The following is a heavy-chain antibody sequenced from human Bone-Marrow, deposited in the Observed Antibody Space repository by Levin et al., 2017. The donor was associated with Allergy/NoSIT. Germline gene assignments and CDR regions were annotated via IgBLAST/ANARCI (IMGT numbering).Heavy chain of an antibody. CDR1: GFILSYYE. V-gene: IGHV3-48*03. CDR3: ARRATVTYYGMDV. CDR2: ISTTGTPI. J-gene: IGHJ6*02. D-gene: IGHD4-17*01. Sequence: PGGSLRLSCATSGFILSYYEMNWVRQAPGKGLEWLSYISTTGTPIYYADSVQGRFITSRDNAKNSLYLQMNNLRAEDTGVYYCARRATVTYYGMDVWGQGTTVTVYS.